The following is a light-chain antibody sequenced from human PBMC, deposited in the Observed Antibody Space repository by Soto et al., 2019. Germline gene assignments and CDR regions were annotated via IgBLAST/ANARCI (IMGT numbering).Light chain of an antibody. CDR3: QQYEKWPPSIT. CDR1: QRVSTF. J-gene: IGKJ5*01. Sequence: EIVLTQSPCTLSLSPGDRATLSCRASQRVSTFLAWYQQRPGQAPRLLISEASNRATGIPARFSGSGSGTDFTLTISSLQSEDFAVYYCQQYEKWPPSITFGQGTRLEIK. CDR2: EAS. V-gene: IGKV3-11*01.